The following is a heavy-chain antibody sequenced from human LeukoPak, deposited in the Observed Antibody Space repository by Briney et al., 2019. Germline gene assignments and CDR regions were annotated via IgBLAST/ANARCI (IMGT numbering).Heavy chain of an antibody. V-gene: IGHV4-59*01. Sequence: SETLSLTCTVSGGSISSYCWSWIRQPPGKGLEWIGYIYYSGSTNYNPSLKSRVTISVDTSKNQFSLKLSSVTAADTAVYYCARGSCSGGSCYTGDLWFDPWGQGTLVTVSS. CDR1: GGSISSYC. D-gene: IGHD2-15*01. CDR3: ARGSCSGGSCYTGDLWFDP. CDR2: IYYSGST. J-gene: IGHJ5*02.